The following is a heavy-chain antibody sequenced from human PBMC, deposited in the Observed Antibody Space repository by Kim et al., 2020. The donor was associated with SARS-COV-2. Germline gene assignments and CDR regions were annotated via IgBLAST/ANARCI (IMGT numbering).Heavy chain of an antibody. CDR1: GDSVSSNSAA. CDR3: ARVYSGSRGVYYYGMDV. J-gene: IGHJ6*02. Sequence: SQTLSLTCAISGDSVSSNSAAWNWIRQSPSRGLEWLGRTYYRSKWYNDYAVSVKSRITINPDTSKNQFSLQLNSVTPEDTAVYYCARVYSGSRGVYYYGMDVWGQGTTVTVSS. D-gene: IGHD1-26*01. V-gene: IGHV6-1*01. CDR2: TYYRSKWYN.